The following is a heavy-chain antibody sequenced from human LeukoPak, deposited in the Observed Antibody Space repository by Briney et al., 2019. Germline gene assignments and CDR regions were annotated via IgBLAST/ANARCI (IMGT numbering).Heavy chain of an antibody. J-gene: IGHJ4*02. Sequence: SETLSLTCTVSGGSISSYYWGWIRQPPGKGLEWIGSIYYSGSTYYNPSLKSRVTISVDTSKNQFSLKLSSVTAADTAVYYCANYGGDSSGIDYWGQGTLVTVSS. CDR2: IYYSGST. V-gene: IGHV4-39*01. CDR3: ANYGGDSSGIDY. CDR1: GGSISSYY. D-gene: IGHD6-19*01.